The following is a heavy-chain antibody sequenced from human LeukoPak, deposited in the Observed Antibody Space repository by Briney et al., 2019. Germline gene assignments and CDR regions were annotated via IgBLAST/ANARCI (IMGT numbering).Heavy chain of an antibody. D-gene: IGHD1-26*01. CDR1: GYTFTSYG. CDR3: ARGPNVNIVGAFFDY. Sequence: EASVKVSCKASGYTFTSYGISWVRQAPGQGLEWMGWISAYNGNTNYAQKLQGRVTMTTDTSTSTAYMELRSLRSDDTAVYYCARGPNVNIVGAFFDYWGQGTLVTVSS. CDR2: ISAYNGNT. V-gene: IGHV1-18*01. J-gene: IGHJ4*02.